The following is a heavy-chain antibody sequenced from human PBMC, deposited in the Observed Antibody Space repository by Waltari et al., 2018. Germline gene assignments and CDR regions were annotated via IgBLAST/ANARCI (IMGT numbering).Heavy chain of an antibody. CDR3: ARDRGRGLYLDS. D-gene: IGHD2-15*01. CDR1: GDLMSDTYW. Sequence: LGPGLVEPSGTLSLICAVSGDLMSDTYWWSWVRQAPGKGLEWIGQVRGRGKTNYNPSFASRVTVSVDTSTAQFSLKVTSATAADTAVYYCARDRGRGLYLDSWGQGILVTVSP. J-gene: IGHJ4*02. V-gene: IGHV4-4*02. CDR2: VRGRGKT.